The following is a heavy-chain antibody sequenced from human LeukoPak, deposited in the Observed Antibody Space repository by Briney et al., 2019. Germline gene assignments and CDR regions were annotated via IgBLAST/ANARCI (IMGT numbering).Heavy chain of an antibody. CDR3: ARDTGYCSSTSCLSFDY. D-gene: IGHD2-2*01. CDR2: ISAYNGNT. CDR1: GYTFTSYG. J-gene: IGHJ4*02. Sequence: ASVKVSCKASGYTFTSYGISWVRQAPGQGLEWMGWISAYNGNTNYAQKLQGRVTMTTDTSTSTAYMELRSLRSDDTAVYYCARDTGYCSSTSCLSFDYWGQGTLVTVSS. V-gene: IGHV1-18*01.